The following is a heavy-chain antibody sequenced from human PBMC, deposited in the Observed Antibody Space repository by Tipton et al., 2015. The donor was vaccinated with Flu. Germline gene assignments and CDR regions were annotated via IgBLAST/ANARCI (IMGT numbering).Heavy chain of an antibody. Sequence: TLSLTCTVSGGSISTHDWGWIRQSPAKGLEWIGSLYDTGITKYDPSLKSRVTLSTDTSKNNFSLRLTSVTAADTAVYYCVRYFTVADIGLHFDYWGQGTLVTVSS. D-gene: IGHD6-19*01. V-gene: IGHV4-59*08. CDR2: LYDTGIT. CDR1: GGSISTHD. CDR3: VRYFTVADIGLHFDY. J-gene: IGHJ4*02.